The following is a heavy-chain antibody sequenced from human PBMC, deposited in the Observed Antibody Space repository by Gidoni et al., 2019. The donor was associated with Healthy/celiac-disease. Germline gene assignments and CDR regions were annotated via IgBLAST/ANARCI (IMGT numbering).Heavy chain of an antibody. J-gene: IGHJ5*02. CDR2: IIPIFGTA. V-gene: IGHV1-69*01. D-gene: IGHD3-10*01. CDR1: GGTFSSYA. Sequence: QVQLVQSGAEVKKPGSSVKVSCKASGGTFSSYAISWVRQAPGQGLEWMGGIIPIFGTANYAQKFQGRVTITADESTSTAYMELSSLRSEDTAVYYCARAWGSGSYYEEWWFDPWGQGTLVTVSS. CDR3: ARAWGSGSYYEEWWFDP.